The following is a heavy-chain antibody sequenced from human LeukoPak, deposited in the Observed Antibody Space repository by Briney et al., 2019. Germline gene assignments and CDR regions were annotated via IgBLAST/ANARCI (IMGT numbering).Heavy chain of an antibody. Sequence: SGGSLRLSCAASGFTFSSYAMSWVRQAPGKGLEWVSAISGSGSSTYYADSVKGRFTISRDNSKNTLYLQMNSLRAEDTAVYYCAKGPDSSGRTAGYWGQGTLVTVSS. CDR1: GFTFSSYA. D-gene: IGHD3-22*01. CDR3: AKGPDSSGRTAGY. V-gene: IGHV3-23*01. CDR2: ISGSGSST. J-gene: IGHJ4*02.